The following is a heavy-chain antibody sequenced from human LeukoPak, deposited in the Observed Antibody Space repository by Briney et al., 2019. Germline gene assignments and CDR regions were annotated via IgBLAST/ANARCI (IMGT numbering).Heavy chain of an antibody. D-gene: IGHD5-24*01. V-gene: IGHV3-53*01. Sequence: GGSLRLSCAASGFPVSGNYMTWVRQAPGKGLEWVSVIYSGGSTYYAESVKGRFIVSRDNSKNTLYLHMNSLRAEDTAMYYCAKKRDAFDIWGQGTVVAVSS. CDR2: IYSGGST. CDR1: GFPVSGNY. J-gene: IGHJ3*02. CDR3: AKKRDAFDI.